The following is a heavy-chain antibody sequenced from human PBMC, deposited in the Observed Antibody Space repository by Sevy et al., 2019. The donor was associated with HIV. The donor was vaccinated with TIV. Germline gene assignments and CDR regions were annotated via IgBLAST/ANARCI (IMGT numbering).Heavy chain of an antibody. Sequence: GGSLRLSCAASGFTFSNAWMSWVRQAPGKGLEWVGRIKSKTDGGTTDYAAPVKGRFTISRDDSKNTLFLQMNSLKTGETAVYYCRYSYGPFDYWGQGTLVTVSS. J-gene: IGHJ4*02. CDR2: IKSKTDGGTT. D-gene: IGHD5-18*01. V-gene: IGHV3-15*01. CDR3: RYSYGPFDY. CDR1: GFTFSNAW.